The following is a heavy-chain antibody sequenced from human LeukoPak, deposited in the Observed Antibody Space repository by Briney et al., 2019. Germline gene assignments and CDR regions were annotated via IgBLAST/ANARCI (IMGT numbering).Heavy chain of an antibody. Sequence: PSETLSLTCTVSGGSISSYYWSWIRQPAGKGLEWIGHIYSSGSTNYNPSLKSRVTMSVDTSKNQFSLKLTSVTAADTAVYYCVRGYGDYTLDYWGQGTLVTVSS. D-gene: IGHD4-17*01. CDR2: IYSSGST. CDR1: GGSISSYY. CDR3: VRGYGDYTLDY. J-gene: IGHJ4*02. V-gene: IGHV4-4*07.